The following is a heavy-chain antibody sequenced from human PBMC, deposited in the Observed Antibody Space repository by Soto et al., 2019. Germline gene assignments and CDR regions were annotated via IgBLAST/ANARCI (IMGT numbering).Heavy chain of an antibody. CDR3: AKGRGGSGSLTPRVDF. D-gene: IGHD3-10*01. Sequence: EVQLLESGGGLVQPGGSLRLSCAASGFTFNNYAMTWVRQAPGKGLEWVSAISGGGDSTSYAVPVKGRFTVSRDSSKNTLYLQMSSLRAEDTALYYCAKGRGGSGSLTPRVDFWGQGTLVTVSS. CDR1: GFTFNNYA. J-gene: IGHJ4*02. CDR2: ISGGGDST. V-gene: IGHV3-23*01.